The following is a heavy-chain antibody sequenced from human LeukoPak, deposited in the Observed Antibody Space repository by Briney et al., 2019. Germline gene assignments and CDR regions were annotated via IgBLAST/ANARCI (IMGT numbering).Heavy chain of an antibody. D-gene: IGHD3-16*01. CDR1: GFTVSSNY. V-gene: IGHV3-30-3*01. Sequence: HPGGSLRLSCAASGFTVSSNYMSWVRQAPGKGPEWVALISYDGNNKYYADSVRGRFTISRDNSKNTLYLQMDSLRPEDSAVYYCARDVAHSSLSLDHWGQGTLVTVSS. CDR2: ISYDGNNK. J-gene: IGHJ4*02. CDR3: ARDVAHSSLSLDH.